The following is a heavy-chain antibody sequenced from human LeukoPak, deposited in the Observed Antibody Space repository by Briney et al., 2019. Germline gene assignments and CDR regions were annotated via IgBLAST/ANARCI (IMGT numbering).Heavy chain of an antibody. J-gene: IGHJ4*02. CDR3: AREMAAMESAVDY. CDR2: ISSSSSTI. Sequence: GGSLRLSCAASGFTFSSYSMNWVRQAPGKGLEWVSYISSSSSTIYYADSVKGRFTISRDNAKNSLYLQMNSLRAEDTAVYYCAREMAAMESAVDYWGQGTLVTVSS. V-gene: IGHV3-48*01. D-gene: IGHD5-24*01. CDR1: GFTFSSYS.